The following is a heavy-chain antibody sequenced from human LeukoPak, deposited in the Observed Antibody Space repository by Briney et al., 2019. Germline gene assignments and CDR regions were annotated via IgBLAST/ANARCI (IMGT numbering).Heavy chain of an antibody. V-gene: IGHV4-38-2*02. Sequence: SETLSLTCTVSGYSIRSGYYWGWIRQPPGKGLEWIGSNYHSGSTYYNPSLKSRVTISVDTSKNQFSLKLSSVTAADTAVYYCARVLGIVVVPAAYDAFDIWGQGTMVTVSS. D-gene: IGHD2-2*01. J-gene: IGHJ3*02. CDR2: NYHSGST. CDR3: ARVLGIVVVPAAYDAFDI. CDR1: GYSIRSGYY.